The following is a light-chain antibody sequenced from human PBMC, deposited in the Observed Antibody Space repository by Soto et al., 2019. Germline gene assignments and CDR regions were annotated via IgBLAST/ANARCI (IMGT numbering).Light chain of an antibody. J-gene: IGKJ5*01. V-gene: IGKV3D-20*02. CDR1: QSVSSSY. CDR2: GAS. Sequence: EIVLTQSPGTLSLSPGERATLSCRASQSVSSSYLAWYQQKPGQAPRFLIYGASSRATGIPDRFSGSGSGTDFTLTISRLEPEDFAVYYCQQRGDWPPITFGQGTRLEIK. CDR3: QQRGDWPPIT.